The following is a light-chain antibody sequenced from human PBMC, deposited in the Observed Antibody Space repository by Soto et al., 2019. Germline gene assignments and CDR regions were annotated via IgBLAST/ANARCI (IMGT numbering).Light chain of an antibody. Sequence: EIVLTQSPDTLSLSPGERATLSCRASQSVGSYLAWYQQKPGQAPRLLIYASSNRATGIPARFSGSGSGIDFTLTISSLEPEDFAVYYCQQYNDWLYTFGQGTKLEIK. V-gene: IGKV3-11*01. CDR2: ASS. CDR1: QSVGSY. J-gene: IGKJ2*01. CDR3: QQYNDWLYT.